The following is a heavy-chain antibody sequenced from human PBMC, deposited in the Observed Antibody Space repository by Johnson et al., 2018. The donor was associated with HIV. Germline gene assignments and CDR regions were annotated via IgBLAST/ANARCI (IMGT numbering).Heavy chain of an antibody. V-gene: IGHV3-48*04. CDR2: ISSSATTI. D-gene: IGHD1/OR15-1a*01. CDR3: ARGTWEQPHSFDM. Sequence: VQLVESGGGLIQPGGSLRLSCAASGFTFSSYAMHWVRQAPGKGLEWVSYISSSATTIYYAYSVKGRFTISRDNSKNSLYLKRNSLRAEETAMYYCARGTWEQPHSFDMWGQGTMVTVSS. J-gene: IGHJ3*02. CDR1: GFTFSSYA.